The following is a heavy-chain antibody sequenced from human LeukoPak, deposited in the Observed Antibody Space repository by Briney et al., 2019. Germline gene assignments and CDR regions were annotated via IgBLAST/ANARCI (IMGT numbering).Heavy chain of an antibody. CDR2: IYYSGST. Sequence: SETLSLTCTVSGGSISSSSYYWGWIRQPPGKGLEWIGSIYYSGSTYYNPSLKSRVTISVDTSKNQFSLKLSSVTAADTAVYYCARRTAYCGGDCYAFDYWGQGTLVTVSS. D-gene: IGHD2-21*01. J-gene: IGHJ4*02. CDR3: ARRTAYCGGDCYAFDY. V-gene: IGHV4-39*01. CDR1: GGSISSSSYY.